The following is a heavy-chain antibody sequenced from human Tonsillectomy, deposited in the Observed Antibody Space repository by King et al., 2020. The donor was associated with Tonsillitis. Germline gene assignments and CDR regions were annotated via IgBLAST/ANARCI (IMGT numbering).Heavy chain of an antibody. CDR2: IIIGLT. D-gene: IGHD3-10*01. V-gene: IGHV3-48*01. CDR3: ARELWFGELFYYYYAMDV. Sequence: VQLVESGGDLVHRGGPRESSVLGPDFTFGDLGLTWVPRPQGRGLRGVSIIIGLTYYKQNSVKGRFTISRDDAKNSLFLQMNSLRAEDTAVYYCARELWFGELFYYYYAMDVWGQGTTVTVSS. J-gene: IGHJ6*02. CDR1: DFTFGDLG.